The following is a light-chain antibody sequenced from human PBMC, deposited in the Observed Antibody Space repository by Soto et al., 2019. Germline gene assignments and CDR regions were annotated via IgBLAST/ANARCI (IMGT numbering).Light chain of an antibody. V-gene: IGKV3-20*01. CDR3: QQYGSLPPYT. J-gene: IGKJ2*01. CDR2: GAS. Sequence: EIVLTQSPGTLSLSPGDRATLSCRASQSVNSNYLAWYQHKPGQAPRLLIYGASSRATGVSDRFSGSGSGTEFTLTVSRLEPEDFAEYYCQQYGSLPPYTFGQGTKLEI. CDR1: QSVNSNY.